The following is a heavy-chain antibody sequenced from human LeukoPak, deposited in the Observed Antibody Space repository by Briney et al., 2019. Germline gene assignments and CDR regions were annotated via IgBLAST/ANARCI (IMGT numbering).Heavy chain of an antibody. V-gene: IGHV3-23*01. Sequence: PGGSPRLSCAASGFTFSSYAMSWVRQAPGKGLEWVSAISGSGGSTYYADSVKGRFTISRDNSKNTLYLQMNSLRAEDTAVYYCAKGPTVVTYYFDYWGQGTLVTVSS. CDR3: AKGPTVVTYYFDY. J-gene: IGHJ4*02. CDR1: GFTFSSYA. D-gene: IGHD2-15*01. CDR2: ISGSGGST.